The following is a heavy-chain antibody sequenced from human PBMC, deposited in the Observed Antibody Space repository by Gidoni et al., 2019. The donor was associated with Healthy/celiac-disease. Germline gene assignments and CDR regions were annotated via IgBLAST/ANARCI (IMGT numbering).Heavy chain of an antibody. CDR2: ISSSGSTI. CDR3: ARDGGYSGSYFYYYYGMDV. D-gene: IGHD1-26*01. V-gene: IGHV3-48*03. Sequence: EVQLVESGGGLVQPGGSLRLSCAASGFTFSSYEMNWVRQAPGKGLEWVSYISSSGSTIYYADSVKGRFTISRDNAKNSLYLQMNSLRAEDTAVYYCARDGGYSGSYFYYYYGMDVWGQGTTVTVSS. J-gene: IGHJ6*02. CDR1: GFTFSSYE.